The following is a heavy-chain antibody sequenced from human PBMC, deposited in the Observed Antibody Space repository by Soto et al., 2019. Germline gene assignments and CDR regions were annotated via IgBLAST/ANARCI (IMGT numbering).Heavy chain of an antibody. CDR3: TDMRGQWLPWD. J-gene: IGHJ4*02. V-gene: IGHV4-39*01. D-gene: IGHD6-19*01. CDR2: IYYSGTS. Sequence: PSETLSRTCTVSGGFISGSDYYWGWILQPPGKGLEWIGNIYYSGTSYSYPSLKGRVTMSVDTSKNQFSMRLTSVTAADTAVYYCTDMRGQWLPWDWGRGIMVTVS. CDR1: GGFISGSDYY.